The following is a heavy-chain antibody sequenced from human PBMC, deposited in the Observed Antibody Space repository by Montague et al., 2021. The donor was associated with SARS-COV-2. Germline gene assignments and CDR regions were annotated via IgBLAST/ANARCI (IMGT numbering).Heavy chain of an antibody. CDR2: NYYSSNT. CDR1: GGSISSDGYY. CDR3: ARDAGLTFFGVVSMQAFDN. Sequence: TLSLTCAVYGGSISSDGYYWSCIRHHKGQDLVWEGNNYYSSNTYFNPSLKSRVTISVDTSKNQFSLKLSSVTAADTAVYYCARDAGLTFFGVVSMQAFDNWGQGTMVTVSS. D-gene: IGHD3-3*01. J-gene: IGHJ3*02. V-gene: IGHV4-31*11.